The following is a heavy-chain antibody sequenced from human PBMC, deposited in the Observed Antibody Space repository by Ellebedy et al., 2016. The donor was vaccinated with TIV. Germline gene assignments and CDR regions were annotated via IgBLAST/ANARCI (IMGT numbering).Heavy chain of an antibody. CDR1: GFIFSNHE. D-gene: IGHD4-23*01. Sequence: GGSLRLSCEGTGFIFSNHEMNWVRQAPGKGLEWVSYIGRSGTTIYYADSVTGRFTISRDNAKNSLYLQMNSLRVEDTALYFCARDRYGGNLEVDYWGPGTLVTVSS. J-gene: IGHJ4*01. V-gene: IGHV3-48*03. CDR2: IGRSGTTI. CDR3: ARDRYGGNLEVDY.